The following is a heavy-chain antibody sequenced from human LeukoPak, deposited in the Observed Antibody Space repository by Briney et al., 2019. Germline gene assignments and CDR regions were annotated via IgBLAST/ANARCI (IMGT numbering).Heavy chain of an antibody. CDR1: GFTFSSYG. D-gene: IGHD3-10*01. CDR2: IWYDGSNK. V-gene: IGHV3-33*01. J-gene: IGHJ4*02. CDR3: ARDRAYYCGSGINY. Sequence: GRSLRLSCAASGFTFSSYGMHWVRQAPGKGLEWVAVIWYDGSNKYYADSVKGRFTISRDNSKNTLYLQMNSLRAEDTAVYYCARDRAYYCGSGINYWGQGTLSPSPQ.